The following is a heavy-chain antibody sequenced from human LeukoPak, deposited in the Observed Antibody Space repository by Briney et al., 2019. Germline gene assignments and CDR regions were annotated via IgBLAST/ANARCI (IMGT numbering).Heavy chain of an antibody. D-gene: IGHD3-9*01. V-gene: IGHV3-74*01. J-gene: IGHJ4*01. Sequence: PGGSLRLSCAASGFTLSNYWMHWVRQGPGKGLVWVSRINSDGSSTSYADSVKGRFTISRDNAKNTLYLQMNSLRAEDTAVHYCARGDYILTAYLYYFDYWGHGTLVTVSS. CDR2: INSDGSST. CDR3: ARGDYILTAYLYYFDY. CDR1: GFTLSNYW.